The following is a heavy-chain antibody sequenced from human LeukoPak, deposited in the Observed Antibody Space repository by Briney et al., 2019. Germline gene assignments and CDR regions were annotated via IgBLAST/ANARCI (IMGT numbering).Heavy chain of an antibody. D-gene: IGHD2/OR15-2a*01. J-gene: IGHJ1*01. Sequence: PSETLSLTCTVSGGSISSYYWSWIRQPAGKGLEWIGRIYTSGSTNYNPSLKSRVTMSVDTSKNQFSLKLSSVTAADTAVYYCARGGEYGNIVETGSEYFQHWGQGTLVTVSS. V-gene: IGHV4-4*07. CDR2: IYTSGST. CDR1: GGSISSYY. CDR3: ARGGEYGNIVETGSEYFQH.